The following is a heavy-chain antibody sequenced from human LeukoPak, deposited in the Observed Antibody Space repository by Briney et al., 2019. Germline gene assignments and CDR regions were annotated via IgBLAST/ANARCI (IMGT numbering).Heavy chain of an antibody. CDR1: GYTFTGYY. D-gene: IGHD3-22*01. CDR2: INANSGGT. Sequence: ASLKVSCKASGYTFTGYYMHWVRQAPGQGLEWMGWINANSGGTNYAQKFQGRVTMTRDTSISTAYMELSRLRSDDTAVYYCAIDRPTRYYDSSCFDYWGQGTLVTVCS. J-gene: IGHJ4*02. V-gene: IGHV1-2*02. CDR3: AIDRPTRYYDSSCFDY.